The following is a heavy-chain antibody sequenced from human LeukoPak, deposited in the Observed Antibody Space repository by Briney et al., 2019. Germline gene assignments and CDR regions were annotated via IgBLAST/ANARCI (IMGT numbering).Heavy chain of an antibody. J-gene: IGHJ4*02. D-gene: IGHD4-17*01. CDR2: LSYDVINE. CDR1: GFTFSIYA. V-gene: IGHV3-30*03. CDR3: ARGTHDSGDYPASHRGIPTAPFHY. Sequence: GKSLRLSCPASGFTFSIYAMHCVRQAPGKWLEWVIVLSYDVINEYPADSVKGRFTISRDNSKNTLYLQMSSLRSEDPAIYSCARGTHDSGDYPASHRGIPTAPFHYWAQGTLVTVSS.